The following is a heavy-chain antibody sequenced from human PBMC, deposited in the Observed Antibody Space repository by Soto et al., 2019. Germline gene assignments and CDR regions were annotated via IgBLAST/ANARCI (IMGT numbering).Heavy chain of an antibody. J-gene: IGHJ6*02. Sequence: SETLSLTCTVSGGSISSYYWSWIRQPPGKGLEWIGYIYYSGSTNYNPSLKSRVTISVDTSKNQFSLKLSSVTAADTAVYYCARAAGYSSGWNHYYYGMDVWGQGTTVTVSS. CDR1: GGSISSYY. CDR2: IYYSGST. D-gene: IGHD6-19*01. CDR3: ARAAGYSSGWNHYYYGMDV. V-gene: IGHV4-59*01.